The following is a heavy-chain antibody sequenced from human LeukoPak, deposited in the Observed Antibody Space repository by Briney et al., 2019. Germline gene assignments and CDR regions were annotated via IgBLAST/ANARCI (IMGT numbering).Heavy chain of an antibody. V-gene: IGHV3-7*01. CDR1: GFTFSSYW. Sequence: PGGSLRLSCAASGFTFSSYWMSWVRQAPGKGLEWVANIKQDGSEKYYVDPVKGRFTISRDNAKNSLYLQMNSLRAEDTAVYYCARGELPYYYYYMDVWGKGTTVTVSS. CDR3: ARGELPYYYYYMDV. CDR2: IKQDGSEK. D-gene: IGHD1-26*01. J-gene: IGHJ6*03.